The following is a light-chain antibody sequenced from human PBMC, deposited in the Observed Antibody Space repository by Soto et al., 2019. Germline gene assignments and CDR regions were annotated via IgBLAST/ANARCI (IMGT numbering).Light chain of an antibody. CDR2: EGS. J-gene: IGLJ3*02. V-gene: IGLV2-23*01. Sequence: QSALTQPASVSRSPGQSITISCTGTSSDVGSYNLVCWYQQLPGKPPKLMIYEGSKRPSGVSNRFSGSRSGNTASLTISGLQAEDEADYYCCSYASSYTGVFGGGTKVTVL. CDR1: SSDVGSYNL. CDR3: CSYASSYTGV.